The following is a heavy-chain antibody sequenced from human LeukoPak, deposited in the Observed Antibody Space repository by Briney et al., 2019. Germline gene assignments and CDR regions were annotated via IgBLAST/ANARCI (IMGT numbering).Heavy chain of an antibody. J-gene: IGHJ4*02. V-gene: IGHV3-64*01. CDR2: ISSNGGST. CDR3: ARVRGYSYGSSDY. CDR1: GFTFSSYG. Sequence: GGSLRLSCAASGFTFSSYGMHWVRQAPGKGLEYVSAISSNGGSTYYANSVKGRFTISRDNSKNTLYLQMGGLRAEDMAVYYCARVRGYSYGSSDYWGQGTLVTVSS. D-gene: IGHD5-18*01.